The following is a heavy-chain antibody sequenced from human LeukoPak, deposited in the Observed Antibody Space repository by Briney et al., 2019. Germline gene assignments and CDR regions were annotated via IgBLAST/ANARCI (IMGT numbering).Heavy chain of an antibody. CDR1: GYTFTSYG. D-gene: IGHD1-1*01. Sequence: ASVKVSCKASGYTFTSYGISWVRQAPGQGLEWMGWISAYNGNTNYAQKLQGRVTMTTDTSTSTAYMELRSLRSDDTAVYYCASVRDPLGWNPSDYWGQGILVTVSS. CDR2: ISAYNGNT. J-gene: IGHJ4*02. V-gene: IGHV1-18*01. CDR3: ASVRDPLGWNPSDY.